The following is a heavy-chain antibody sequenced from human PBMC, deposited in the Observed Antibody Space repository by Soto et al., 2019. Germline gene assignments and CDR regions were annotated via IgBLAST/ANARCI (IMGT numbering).Heavy chain of an antibody. CDR1: GNTLTELS. J-gene: IGHJ6*03. CDR3: ATGRESYSMDV. Sequence: ASVKVSCKVSGNTLTELSMHWVRQAPGKGLEWMGGFDPEDGETIYAQKFQGRVTMTEDTSTDTAYLEVSSLRSEDTAVYYCATGRESYSMDVWGKGTTVTVSS. V-gene: IGHV1-24*01. CDR2: FDPEDGET. D-gene: IGHD2-21*01.